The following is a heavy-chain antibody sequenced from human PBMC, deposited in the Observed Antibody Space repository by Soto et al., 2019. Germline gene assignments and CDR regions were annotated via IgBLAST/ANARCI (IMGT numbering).Heavy chain of an antibody. V-gene: IGHV1-69*13. CDR2: IIPIFGTA. CDR3: ARDLGYYYDGSEFDC. Sequence: ASVKVSCKASGGTFSSYAISWVRQAPGQGLEWMGGIIPIFGTANYAQKFQGRVTITADESTSTAYMELSTMRSEDTAVYYCARDLGYYYDGSEFDCWGQGTLVTVSS. D-gene: IGHD3-22*01. CDR1: GGTFSSYA. J-gene: IGHJ4*02.